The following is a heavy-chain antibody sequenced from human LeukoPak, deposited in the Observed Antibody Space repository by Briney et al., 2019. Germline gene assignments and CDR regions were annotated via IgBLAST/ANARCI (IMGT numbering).Heavy chain of an antibody. J-gene: IGHJ4*02. V-gene: IGHV3-7*01. CDR3: ARDPESSAFDL. CDR2: IKQDGGVK. CDR1: GFTFSTYW. D-gene: IGHD5/OR15-5a*01. Sequence: GGSLRLSCAASGFTFSTYWMSWVRQTPEKGLEFVANIKQDGGVKNYMDSLKGRSTISRDNARESLYLEINSLRADDTAVYYCARDPESSAFDLWGQGALVTVSS.